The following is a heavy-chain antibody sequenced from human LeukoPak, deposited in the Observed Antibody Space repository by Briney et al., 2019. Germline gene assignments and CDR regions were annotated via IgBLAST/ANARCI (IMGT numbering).Heavy chain of an antibody. CDR3: ASGYGDYVANWFDP. CDR1: GFTLRSYV. J-gene: IGHJ5*02. V-gene: IGHV3-21*01. D-gene: IGHD4-17*01. Sequence: GRSLRLSCVASGFTLRSYVMNWVRQAPGKGLEWVSSISSSSSYIYYADSVKGRFTISRDNAKNSLYLQMNSLRAEDTAVYYCASGYGDYVANWFDPWGQGTLVTVSS. CDR2: ISSSSSYI.